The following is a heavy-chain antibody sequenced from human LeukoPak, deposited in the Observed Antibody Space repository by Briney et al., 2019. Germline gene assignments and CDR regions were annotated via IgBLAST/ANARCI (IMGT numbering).Heavy chain of an antibody. D-gene: IGHD2-21*02. CDR2: IDNRGRTT. J-gene: IGHJ4*02. Sequence: GGSLRLSCAASGFTFSNAWMSWVRQAPGKGLEWVSTIDNRGRTTYYTDSVKGRFTISRDNSKSTLFLQMNSLRAEDTAVYYCAHRSGLLSYYFDYWGPGTLVTVSS. V-gene: IGHV3-23*05. CDR1: GFTFSNAW. CDR3: AHRSGLLSYYFDY.